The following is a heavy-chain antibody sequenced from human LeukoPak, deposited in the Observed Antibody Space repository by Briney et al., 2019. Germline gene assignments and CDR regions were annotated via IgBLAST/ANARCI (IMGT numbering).Heavy chain of an antibody. V-gene: IGHV1-2*02. D-gene: IGHD6-13*01. CDR3: ARDHSSSGQLFDY. Sequence: ASVKVSCKASGYTFTGYYMHWVRQAPGQGLEWMGWINPNSGGTNYAQKLQGRLTMTTDTSTSTAYMELRSLRSDDTAVYYCARDHSSSGQLFDYWGQGTPVTVSS. CDR1: GYTFTGYY. J-gene: IGHJ4*02. CDR2: INPNSGGT.